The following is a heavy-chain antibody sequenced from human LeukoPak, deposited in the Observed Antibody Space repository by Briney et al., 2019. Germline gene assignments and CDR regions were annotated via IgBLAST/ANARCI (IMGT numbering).Heavy chain of an antibody. CDR3: ARDGGSGWLDY. V-gene: IGHV3-11*06. Sequence: DSVKGRFTISRDNAKNSLYLQMNSLRAEDTAVYYCARDGGSGWLDYWGQGTLVTVSS. J-gene: IGHJ4*02. D-gene: IGHD6-19*01.